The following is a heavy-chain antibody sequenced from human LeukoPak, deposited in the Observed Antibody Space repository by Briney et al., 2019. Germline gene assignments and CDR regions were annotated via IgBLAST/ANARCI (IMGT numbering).Heavy chain of an antibody. CDR1: GFTFSSYS. V-gene: IGHV3-23*01. D-gene: IGHD4-17*01. J-gene: IGHJ4*02. CDR3: AKDRRNDYAQGLDY. CDR2: ISGSGDST. Sequence: PGGSLRLSCAACGFTFSSYSMNCVRQAPGKGLEWVSTISGSGDSTYYADSVKGRFTISRDNSKNTLHLQMSGLRAEDSAVYYCAKDRRNDYAQGLDYWGQGTLVTVSS.